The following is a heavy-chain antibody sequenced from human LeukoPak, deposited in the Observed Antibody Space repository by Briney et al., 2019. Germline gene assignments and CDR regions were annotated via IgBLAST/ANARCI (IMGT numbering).Heavy chain of an antibody. CDR3: ASILRSSSGYYFDY. Sequence: PGGSLRLSCAASDFTVSSNYMSWVRQAPGKGLEWVSVIYSGDTTFYADSVRGKFTISRDNSKNTLYLQMNSLRAEDTAVYYCASILRSSSGYYFDYWGQGTLVTVSS. J-gene: IGHJ4*02. V-gene: IGHV3-66*01. CDR2: IYSGDTT. D-gene: IGHD3-10*01. CDR1: DFTVSSNY.